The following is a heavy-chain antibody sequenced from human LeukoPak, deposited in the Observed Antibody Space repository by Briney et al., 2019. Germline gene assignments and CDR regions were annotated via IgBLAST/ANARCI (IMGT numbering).Heavy chain of an antibody. V-gene: IGHV3-21*01. CDR1: GFTFSSCS. CDR2: ISGSSSYI. CDR3: AFSSGWHLGDI. D-gene: IGHD6-19*01. Sequence: GGSLRLSCAASGFTFSSCSMNWVRQAPGKGLEWVSSISGSSSYIYYADSVKGRFTISRDNAKNSLYLQMNSLRAEDTAVYYCAFSSGWHLGDIWGQGTMVTVSS. J-gene: IGHJ3*02.